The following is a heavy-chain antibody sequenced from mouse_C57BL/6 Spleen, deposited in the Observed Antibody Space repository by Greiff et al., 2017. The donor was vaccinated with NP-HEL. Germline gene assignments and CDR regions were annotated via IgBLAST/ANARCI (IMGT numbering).Heavy chain of an antibody. Sequence: QVQLQQSGAELVRPGSSVKLSCKASGYTFTSYWMHWVKQRPIQGLEWIGNIDPSDSETHYNQKFKDKATLTVDKSSSTAYMQLSSLTSEDSAVYYCARYYGYDGIYFDYWGQGTTLTVSS. CDR3: ARYYGYDGIYFDY. J-gene: IGHJ2*01. CDR2: IDPSDSET. D-gene: IGHD2-2*01. CDR1: GYTFTSYW. V-gene: IGHV1-52*01.